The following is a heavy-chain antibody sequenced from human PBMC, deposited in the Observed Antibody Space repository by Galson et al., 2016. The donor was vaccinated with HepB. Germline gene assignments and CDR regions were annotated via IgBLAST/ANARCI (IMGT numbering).Heavy chain of an antibody. Sequence: SLRLSCAASGFSFSSYAMSWVRQAPGKGLEWVALISGRGGGTKYAECVKGRFTISRDNSTNILFLHINGLRAEDTAVYYCAKDICIWFGSGTPGFFDYWGQGTLVTVPS. CDR2: ISGRGGGT. J-gene: IGHJ4*02. V-gene: IGHV3-23*01. CDR3: AKDICIWFGSGTPGFFDY. D-gene: IGHD3-10*01. CDR1: GFSFSSYA.